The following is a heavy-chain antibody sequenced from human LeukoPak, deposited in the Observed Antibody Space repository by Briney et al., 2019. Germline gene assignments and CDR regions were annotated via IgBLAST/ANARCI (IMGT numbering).Heavy chain of an antibody. CDR2: MNPNSGNT. J-gene: IGHJ3*02. CDR1: GYTFTSYD. CDR3: ARGYTYYYDSSGYYYWAFDI. V-gene: IGHV1-8*03. Sequence: ASVKVSCKASGYTFTSYDINWVRQATGQGLEWMGWMNPNSGNTGYAQKFQGRVTITRNTSISTAYMELSSLRSEDTAVYYCARGYTYYYDSSGYYYWAFDIWGQGTMVTVSS. D-gene: IGHD3-22*01.